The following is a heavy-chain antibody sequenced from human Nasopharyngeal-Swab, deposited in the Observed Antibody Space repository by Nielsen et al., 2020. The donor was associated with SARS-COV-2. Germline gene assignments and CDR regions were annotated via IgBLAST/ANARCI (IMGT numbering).Heavy chain of an antibody. CDR1: GGSISSYY. CDR2: IYYSGST. D-gene: IGHD2-15*01. CDR3: AGEVVAATKYYYYGMDV. J-gene: IGHJ6*02. Sequence: GSLRLSCTVSGGSISSYYWSWIRQPPGKGLEWIGYIYYSGSTNYNPSLKSRVTISVDTSKNQFSLKLSSVTAADTAVYYCAGEVVAATKYYYYGMDVWGQGTTVTVSS. V-gene: IGHV4-59*12.